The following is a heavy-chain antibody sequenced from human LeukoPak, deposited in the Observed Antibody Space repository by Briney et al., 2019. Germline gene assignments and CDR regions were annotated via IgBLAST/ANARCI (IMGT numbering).Heavy chain of an antibody. CDR2: IYYSGST. CDR3: AGGHSSGWDFDY. Sequence: PSETLSLTCAVSGGSISSSNWWSWVRQPPGKGLEWIGYIYYSGSTNYNPSLKSRVTISVDTSKNQFSLKLSSVTAADTAVYYCAGGHSSGWDFDYWGQGTLVTVSS. D-gene: IGHD6-19*01. CDR1: GGSISSSNW. V-gene: IGHV4-4*02. J-gene: IGHJ4*02.